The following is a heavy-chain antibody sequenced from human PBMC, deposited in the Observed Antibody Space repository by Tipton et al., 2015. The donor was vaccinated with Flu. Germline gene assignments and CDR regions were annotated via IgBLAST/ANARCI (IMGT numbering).Heavy chain of an antibody. D-gene: IGHD2-2*01. V-gene: IGHV3-23*01. J-gene: IGHJ4*02. CDR1: GLTFSRFA. Sequence: SLRLSCAASGLTFSRFAMSWVRQAPGKGLEWVSAISGSGGDTYFADSVRGRVTISRDNSKNTLYLQMNSLRAEDTAVYYCATSGGACSSTTCYYDFDYWGQGTLVTVSS. CDR2: ISGSGGDT. CDR3: ATSGGACSSTTCYYDFDY.